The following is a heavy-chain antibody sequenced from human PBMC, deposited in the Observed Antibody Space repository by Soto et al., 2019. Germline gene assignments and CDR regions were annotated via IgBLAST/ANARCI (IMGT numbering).Heavy chain of an antibody. CDR2: INPSGGRT. V-gene: IGHV1-46*01. Sequence: RASVKVSSRASGYSFPSNYMHGVLHPPQQGLEWMGIINPSGGRTSYAQTFQGRVTMTRDTSTSIVYMVQCSLRAGATAVYYCSRTQAREDYYGRDVWGQGTTVTVSS. J-gene: IGHJ6*02. CDR3: SRTQAREDYYGRDV. CDR1: GYSFPSNY.